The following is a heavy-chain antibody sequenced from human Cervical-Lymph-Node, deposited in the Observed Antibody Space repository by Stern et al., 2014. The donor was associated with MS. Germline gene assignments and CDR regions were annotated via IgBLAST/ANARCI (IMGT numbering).Heavy chain of an antibody. Sequence: DQLVESGAEVKKPGASVKVSCKSIGHTFSSYDINWVRQASGQGLEWMGSMNPNSGKTVYAQKFQGRVTMTRDTSKNTGYLELSSLRSEDTAVYYCARIGIGFFYYGMDVWGQGTTVTVSS. D-gene: IGHD3-10*01. CDR3: ARIGIGFFYYGMDV. CDR2: MNPNSGKT. V-gene: IGHV1-8*01. CDR1: GHTFSSYD. J-gene: IGHJ6*02.